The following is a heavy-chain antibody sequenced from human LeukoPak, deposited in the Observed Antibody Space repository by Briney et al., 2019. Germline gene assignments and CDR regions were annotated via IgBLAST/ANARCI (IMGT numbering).Heavy chain of an antibody. CDR2: IYYSGST. V-gene: IGHV4-59*08. J-gene: IGHJ4*02. CDR1: GGSISSYY. D-gene: IGHD3-10*01. Sequence: SETLSLTCTVSGGSISSYYWSWIRQPPGKGLEWIGYIYYSGSTNYNPSLKSRVTISVDTSKNQFSLKLSSVTAADTALYYCATYSGSGSHFDYWGQGTLVTVSS. CDR3: ATYSGSGSHFDY.